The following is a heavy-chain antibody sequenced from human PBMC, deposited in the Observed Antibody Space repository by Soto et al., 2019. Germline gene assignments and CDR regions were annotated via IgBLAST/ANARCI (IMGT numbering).Heavy chain of an antibody. CDR2: ISSSSSYI. CDR3: ATVRYYGSGSYYGLWHTYYYYGMDV. J-gene: IGHJ6*02. CDR1: GFTFSSYS. D-gene: IGHD3-10*01. V-gene: IGHV3-21*01. Sequence: EVQLVESGGGLVKPGGSLRLSCAASGFTFSSYSMNWVRQAPGKGLEWVSSISSSSSYIYYADSVKGRFTISRDNAKNSLYLQMNSLRAEDTAVYYCATVRYYGSGSYYGLWHTYYYYGMDVWGQGTTVTVSS.